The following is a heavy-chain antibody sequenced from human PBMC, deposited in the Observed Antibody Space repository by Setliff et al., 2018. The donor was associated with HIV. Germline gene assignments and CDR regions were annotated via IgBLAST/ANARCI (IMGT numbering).Heavy chain of an antibody. J-gene: IGHJ6*03. V-gene: IGHV4-34*01. CDR2: LNYVGVT. Sequence: PSETLSLTCAVHGGSFSGSYWSWIRQPPGKGLEWIGELNYVGVTNHNPSLKSRVTISVEASKRQWSLKLNSVTAADTAVYYCTRRKYYGSGIYYGYYYYMDVWDKGTTVTVSS. CDR1: GGSFSGSY. D-gene: IGHD3-10*01. CDR3: TRRKYYGSGIYYGYYYYMDV.